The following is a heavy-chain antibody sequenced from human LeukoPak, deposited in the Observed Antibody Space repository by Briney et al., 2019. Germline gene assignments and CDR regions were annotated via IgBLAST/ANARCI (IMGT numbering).Heavy chain of an antibody. D-gene: IGHD4-17*01. V-gene: IGHV1-46*01. CDR2: INPGGGST. J-gene: IGHJ4*02. CDR3: ARVGDYGDYFDY. CDR1: GYTFTRRY. Sequence: GALVKVSCKASGYTFTRRYLHWVRQAPGQGLEWMGIINPGGGSTGYAQKFQGRVTMTRDTSTSTVYMELSSLRSEDTAVYYCARVGDYGDYFDYWGQGTLVTVSS.